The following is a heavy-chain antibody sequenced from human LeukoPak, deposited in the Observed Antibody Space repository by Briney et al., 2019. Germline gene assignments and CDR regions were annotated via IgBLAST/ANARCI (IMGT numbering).Heavy chain of an antibody. V-gene: IGHV3-23*01. CDR2: ISDSGGIT. D-gene: IGHD3-10*02. CDR1: GFTFSSYA. CDR3: AKASAVRGYYYYGMDV. J-gene: IGHJ6*02. Sequence: QPGGSLRLSCAASGFTFSSYAMNWVRQAPGKGLEWVSAISDSGGITYYADSVKGRFTISRDNSKNTLYLQMNSLRAEDTAIYYCAKASAVRGYYYYGMDVWGQGTTVTVSS.